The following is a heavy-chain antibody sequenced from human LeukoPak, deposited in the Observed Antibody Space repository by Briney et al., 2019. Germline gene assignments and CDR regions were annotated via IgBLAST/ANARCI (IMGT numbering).Heavy chain of an antibody. CDR3: AKDGSYRYPYYSDY. Sequence: SVKVSCKASGGTFSSYAISWVRQAPGQGLEWMGRIIPILGIANYAQKFQGRVTITADKSTSTAYMELSSLRSEDTAVYYCAKDGSYRYPYYSDYWGQGTLVTVSS. CDR2: IIPILGIA. V-gene: IGHV1-69*04. J-gene: IGHJ4*02. CDR1: GGTFSSYA. D-gene: IGHD3-16*02.